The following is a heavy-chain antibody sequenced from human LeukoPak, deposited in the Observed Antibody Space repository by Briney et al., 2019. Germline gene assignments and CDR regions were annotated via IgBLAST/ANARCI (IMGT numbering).Heavy chain of an antibody. V-gene: IGHV3-23*01. CDR1: GFSVSNFG. Sequence: PGGSLRLSCAASGFSVSNFGIHWVRQAPGKGLKWVSTINDNGAGTYYADSVKGRFTISRDDSQRATYVQMNSLKIEDTAVYYCTRLAGGDAFDIWGPGTMVTVSS. D-gene: IGHD2-15*01. CDR2: INDNGAGT. J-gene: IGHJ3*02. CDR3: TRLAGGDAFDI.